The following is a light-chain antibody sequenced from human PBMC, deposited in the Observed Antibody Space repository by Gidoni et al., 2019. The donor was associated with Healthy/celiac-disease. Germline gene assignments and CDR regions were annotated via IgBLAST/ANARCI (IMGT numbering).Light chain of an antibody. J-gene: IGKJ1*01. CDR2: AES. CDR1: HSISSY. V-gene: IGKV1-39*01. Sequence: IQETQSPSSLSASVGDRVTITCRARHSISSYLNWYQQKPGKAPKLLIYAESSLQSGVTSRFSVSGSGTDFTLTISSLQPEDFATYYCQQSYRTAWTFGQGTKVEIK. CDR3: QQSYRTAWT.